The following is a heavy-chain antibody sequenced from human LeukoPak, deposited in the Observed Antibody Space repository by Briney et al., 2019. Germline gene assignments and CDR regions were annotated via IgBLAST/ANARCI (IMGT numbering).Heavy chain of an antibody. J-gene: IGHJ4*02. CDR1: GYTFTGYY. D-gene: IGHD3-10*01. V-gene: IGHV1-2*06. CDR2: INPNRGGT. CDR3: ARDTVLWFGELPSSFDY. Sequence: GASVKVSCKASGYTFTGYYMHWVRQAPGQGLEWMGRINPNRGGTNYAQKFQGRVTMTRDMSISTAYMELSRLRSDDTAVYYCARDTVLWFGELPSSFDYWGQGTLVTVSS.